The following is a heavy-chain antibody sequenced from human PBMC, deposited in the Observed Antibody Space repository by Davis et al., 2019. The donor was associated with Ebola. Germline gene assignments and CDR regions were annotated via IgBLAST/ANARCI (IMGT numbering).Heavy chain of an antibody. D-gene: IGHD6-19*01. CDR1: GFTFSSYW. J-gene: IGHJ4*02. Sequence: HTGGSLRLSCAASGFTFSSYWMHWVRQAPGKGLVWVSRINSDGSSTSYADSVKGRFTISSDNAKNTLYLQMNSLRAEDTAVYYCAREILGLRGLGNYWGQGTLVTVSS. V-gene: IGHV3-74*01. CDR3: AREILGLRGLGNY. CDR2: INSDGSST.